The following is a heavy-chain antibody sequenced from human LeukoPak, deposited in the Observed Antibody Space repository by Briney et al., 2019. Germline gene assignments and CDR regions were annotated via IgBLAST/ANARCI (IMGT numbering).Heavy chain of an antibody. D-gene: IGHD5-12*01. CDR3: AHLTRGYSDSDYGS. Sequence: GGSLRLSCAASGVRFSNYALSWVRHVEGKGREWVSTISGIGGNTYYADSVKGRFTISRDNSKNTLFLQMNSLRAEDTAMFYCAHLTRGYSDSDYGSWGQGTLVTVSS. CDR2: ISGIGGNT. V-gene: IGHV3-23*01. CDR1: GVRFSNYA. J-gene: IGHJ5*02.